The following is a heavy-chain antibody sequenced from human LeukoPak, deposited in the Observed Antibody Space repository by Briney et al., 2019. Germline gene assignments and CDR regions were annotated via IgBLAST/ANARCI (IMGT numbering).Heavy chain of an antibody. CDR3: ARGRLTTVNLDY. V-gene: IGHV4-39*01. Sequence: SSETLSLTCTVSGGSISSSSYYWGWIRQPPGKGLEWIGSIYYSGSTYYNPSLKSRVTISVDTSKNQFSLKLSSVTAADTAVYYCARGRLTTVNLDYWGQGTLVTVSS. J-gene: IGHJ4*02. CDR1: GGSISSSSYY. CDR2: IYYSGST. D-gene: IGHD4-17*01.